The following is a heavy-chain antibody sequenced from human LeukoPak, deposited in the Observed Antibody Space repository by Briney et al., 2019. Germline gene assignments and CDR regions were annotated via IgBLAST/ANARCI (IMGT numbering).Heavy chain of an antibody. V-gene: IGHV4-31*03. J-gene: IGHJ6*02. CDR2: IYYSGST. Sequence: SQTLSLTCTVSGGSISSGGYYWSWIRQHPGKGLEWIGYIYYSGSTNYNPSLKSRVTISVDTSKNQFSLKLSSVTAADTAVYYCARHQAEVRYFDWSPSYYYGMDVWGQGTTVTVSS. CDR1: GGSISSGGYY. CDR3: ARHQAEVRYFDWSPSYYYGMDV. D-gene: IGHD3-9*01.